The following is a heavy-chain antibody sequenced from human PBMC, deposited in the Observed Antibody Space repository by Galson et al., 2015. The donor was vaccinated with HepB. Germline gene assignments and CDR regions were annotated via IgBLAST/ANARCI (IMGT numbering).Heavy chain of an antibody. CDR3: ARDYCSSDNCRELYGMDV. D-gene: IGHD2-2*01. Sequence: SVKVSCKAYGYTFRKYGISWVRQAPGQGLEWMGWITPYNGNTHYAPRLQGRVTLTTDTSTTTAYMELRNLRSDDTATYYCARDYCSSDNCRELYGMDVWGPGTTVTVSS. J-gene: IGHJ6*02. V-gene: IGHV1-18*01. CDR1: GYTFRKYG. CDR2: ITPYNGNT.